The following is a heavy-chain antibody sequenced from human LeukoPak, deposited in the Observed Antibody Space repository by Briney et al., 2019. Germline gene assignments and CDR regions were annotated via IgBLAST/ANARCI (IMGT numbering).Heavy chain of an antibody. CDR1: GFTFSNYS. Sequence: KPGGSLRLSCAASGFTFSNYSMNWVRQAPGKGLEWVSSISSSNSYINYADSVKGRFTISRDNAKNSLYLQMNSLRAEDTAVYYCVRGGFVLDYWGQGTLVTVSS. CDR3: VRGGFVLDY. J-gene: IGHJ4*02. D-gene: IGHD3-16*01. CDR2: ISSSNSYI. V-gene: IGHV3-21*01.